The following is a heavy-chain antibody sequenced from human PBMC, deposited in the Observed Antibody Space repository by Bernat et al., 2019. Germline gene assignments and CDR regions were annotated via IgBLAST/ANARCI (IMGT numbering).Heavy chain of an antibody. CDR2: IDPSDSYT. V-gene: IGHV5-10-1*03. Sequence: EVQLVQSGAEVKKPGESLRISCKGSGDSFTNYWISWVRQMPGKGLEWMGRIDPSDSYTHYSPSFQGHVTISADKSISTAYLQWSSLKASDTAIYYCARHNMPATGTGYNWFDPWGQGTLVTVTS. CDR3: ARHNMPATGTGYNWFDP. J-gene: IGHJ5*02. CDR1: GDSFTNYW. D-gene: IGHD3-10*01.